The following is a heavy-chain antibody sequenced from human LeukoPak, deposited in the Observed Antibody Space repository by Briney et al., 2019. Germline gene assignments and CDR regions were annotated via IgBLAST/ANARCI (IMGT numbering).Heavy chain of an antibody. D-gene: IGHD3-3*01. J-gene: IGHJ6*03. CDR1: GYTLTELS. Sequence: GASVKVSCKVSGYTLTELSMHWVRQAPGKGLEWMGGFDPEDGETIYAQKFQGRVTMTEDTSTDTAYMELSSLRSEDTAVYYCARVGVGDFWSGYNGPYYYYYYMDVWGKGTTVTVSS. CDR2: FDPEDGET. V-gene: IGHV1-24*01. CDR3: ARVGVGDFWSGYNGPYYYYYYMDV.